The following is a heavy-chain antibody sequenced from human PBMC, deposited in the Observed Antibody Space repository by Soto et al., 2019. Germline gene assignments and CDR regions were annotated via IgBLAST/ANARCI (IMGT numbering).Heavy chain of an antibody. J-gene: IGHJ4*02. CDR1: GFTFSSYA. CDR3: AKGPEWELLDSYFDY. D-gene: IGHD1-26*01. Sequence: PGGSLRLSCAASGFTFSSYAMSWVRQAPGEGLEWVSAISGSGGSTYYADSVKGRFTISRDNSKNTLYLQMNSLRAEDTAVYYCAKGPEWELLDSYFDYWGQGTLVTVSS. CDR2: ISGSGGST. V-gene: IGHV3-23*01.